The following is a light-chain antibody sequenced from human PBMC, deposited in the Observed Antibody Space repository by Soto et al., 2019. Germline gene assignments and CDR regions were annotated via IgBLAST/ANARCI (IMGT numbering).Light chain of an antibody. J-gene: IGKJ1*01. CDR2: GAS. V-gene: IGKV3-15*01. CDR3: QQYNNWWT. CDR1: QSVSSN. Sequence: EIVRTQSPATLSVSPGERATLSCRASQSVSSNLAWYQQKPGQAPRLLIYGASTRATGIPARFSGSGSGKEFTLPISSMQSEDFAVYYCQQYNNWWTFGQGTKVEIK.